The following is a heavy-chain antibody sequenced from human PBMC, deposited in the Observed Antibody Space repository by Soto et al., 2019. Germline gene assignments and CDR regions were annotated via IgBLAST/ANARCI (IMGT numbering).Heavy chain of an antibody. Sequence: SETLSLTCTVSGGSISSYYWNWIRQPPGKGLEWIGYIYYGGSTTYNPSLKSRVTISVDTSKNQFSLKLDSVAAADTAVYYCAGSPYYYYGMDVWGQGTSVTVSS. CDR1: GGSISSYY. V-gene: IGHV4-59*01. J-gene: IGHJ6*02. CDR3: AGSPYYYYGMDV. D-gene: IGHD6-13*01. CDR2: IYYGGST.